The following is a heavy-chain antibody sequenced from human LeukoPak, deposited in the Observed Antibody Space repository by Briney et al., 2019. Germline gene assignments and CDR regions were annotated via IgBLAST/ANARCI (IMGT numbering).Heavy chain of an antibody. D-gene: IGHD4-17*01. CDR2: INHSGST. V-gene: IGHV4-34*01. Sequence: PSETLSLTCAVYGGSFSGYFWTWIRQPPGKGLEWIGEINHSGSTSYNPSLKSRVTISVDTSKNQFSLKLNSVTAADTAVYYCARTGGDYSYYFDSWGQGTLVTVSS. J-gene: IGHJ4*02. CDR1: GGSFSGYF. CDR3: ARTGGDYSYYFDS.